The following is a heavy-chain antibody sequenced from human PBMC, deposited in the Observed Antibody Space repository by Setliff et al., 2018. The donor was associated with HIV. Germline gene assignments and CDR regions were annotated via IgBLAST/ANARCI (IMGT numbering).Heavy chain of an antibody. CDR3: ASRIYYYDESRVLREEGFVP. J-gene: IGHJ5*02. D-gene: IGHD3-22*01. V-gene: IGHV4-34*01. CDR1: GGSFSGYY. CDR2: IYHTGST. Sequence: SETLSLTCAVYGGSFSGYYWTWIRQPPGKGLEWTGSIYHTGSTYYNRSLESRLIISIDTSKNQFSLKLTSVTAADTAMYYCASRIYYYDESRVLREEGFVPWGQGTLVTVSS.